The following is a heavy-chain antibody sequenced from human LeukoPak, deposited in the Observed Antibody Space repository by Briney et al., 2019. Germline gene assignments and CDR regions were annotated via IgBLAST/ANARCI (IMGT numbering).Heavy chain of an antibody. CDR2: ISGSGGST. Sequence: GGSLRLSCAASGFTFSSYAMSWVRQAPGKGLEWVSAISGSGGSTYYADSVKGRFTISRDNSKNTLYLQMNSLRAEDTAVYYCARLDYYDSSGYYYGGFDYWGQGTLATVSS. V-gene: IGHV3-23*01. D-gene: IGHD3-22*01. CDR3: ARLDYYDSSGYYYGGFDY. CDR1: GFTFSSYA. J-gene: IGHJ4*02.